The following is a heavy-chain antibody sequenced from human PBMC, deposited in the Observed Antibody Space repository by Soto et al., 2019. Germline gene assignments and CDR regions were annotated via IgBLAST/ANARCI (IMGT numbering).Heavy chain of an antibody. CDR2: IYPGDSDT. V-gene: IGHV5-51*01. CDR1: GYSFTSYW. CDR3: ARQPRVYYDILTGPSDY. J-gene: IGHJ4*02. D-gene: IGHD3-9*01. Sequence: GESLKISCKGSGYSFTSYWIGWVRQMPGKGLEWMGIIYPGDSDTRYSPSFQGQVTISADKSISTAYLQWSSLKASDTAMYYCARQPRVYYDILTGPSDYWGQGTLVTVSS.